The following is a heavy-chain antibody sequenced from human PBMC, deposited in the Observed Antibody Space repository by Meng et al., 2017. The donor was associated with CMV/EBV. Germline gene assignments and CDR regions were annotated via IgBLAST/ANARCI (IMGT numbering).Heavy chain of an antibody. CDR2: IRSKAYGGTT. CDR1: GFTFGDYA. D-gene: IGHD2-2*02. Sequence: GESLKISCTASGFTFGDYAMSWVRQAPGKGLEWVGFIRSKAYGGTTEYAASVKGRFTISRDDSKSIAYLQRNSLKTEDTAVYYCTSSYNWGQGTLVTVSS. V-gene: IGHV3-49*04. J-gene: IGHJ4*02. CDR3: TSSYN.